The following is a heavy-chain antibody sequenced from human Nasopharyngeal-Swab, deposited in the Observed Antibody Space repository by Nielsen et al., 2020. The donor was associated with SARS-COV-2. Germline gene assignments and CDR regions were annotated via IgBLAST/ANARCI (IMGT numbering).Heavy chain of an antibody. CDR1: GFTFSSYW. CDR2: ISGSGGST. D-gene: IGHD2-2*01. V-gene: IGHV3-23*01. Sequence: GESLKISCAASGFTFSSYWMSWVRQAPGKGLEWVSAISGSGGSTYYADSVKGRFTISRDNSKNTLYLQMNSLRAEDTAVYYCAKDYCSSTSCYPAFDIWGQGTMVTVSS. CDR3: AKDYCSSTSCYPAFDI. J-gene: IGHJ3*02.